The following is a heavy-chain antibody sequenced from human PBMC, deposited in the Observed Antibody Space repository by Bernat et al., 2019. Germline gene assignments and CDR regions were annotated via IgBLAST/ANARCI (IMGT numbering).Heavy chain of an antibody. CDR1: FFFFLLLG. CDR2: LAYDGSNK. Sequence: SLRLSFSSFFFFFLLLGMHWVRQARFPFLSFFSFLAYDGSNKYYADSFHFRFTISRDNSKNTLYLQMNSLRAEDTAVYYCAKPGPASFVLGGRWGQGTLVTVSS. V-gene: IGHV3-30*18. D-gene: IGHD4/OR15-4a*01. J-gene: IGHJ4*02. CDR3: AKPGPASFVLGGR.